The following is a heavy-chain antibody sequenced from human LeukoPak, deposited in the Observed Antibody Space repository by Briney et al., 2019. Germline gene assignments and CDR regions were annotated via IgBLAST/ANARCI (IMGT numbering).Heavy chain of an antibody. CDR2: VDPEDGET. J-gene: IGHJ4*02. Sequence: ASVKISCKVSGYTFTDYYMHWVQQAPGKGLEWMGLVDPEDGETIYAEKFQGRVTITADTPTDTAYMELSSLRSEDTAVYYCATEYGYSYPRGLIGYWGQGTLVTVSS. CDR3: ATEYGYSYPRGLIGY. CDR1: GYTFTDYY. V-gene: IGHV1-69-2*01. D-gene: IGHD5-18*01.